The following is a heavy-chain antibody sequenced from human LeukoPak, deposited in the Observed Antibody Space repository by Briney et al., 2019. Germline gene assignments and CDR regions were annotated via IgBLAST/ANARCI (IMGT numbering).Heavy chain of an antibody. J-gene: IGHJ5*01. CDR1: GYTFTCFF. CDR2: INPNIGDA. V-gene: IGHV1-2*02. D-gene: IGHD2-21*02. CDR3: ARMDLDGGDSIGFDS. Sequence: ASVKVSCKASGYTFTCFFMHWVRQAPGQGLEWMGWINPNIGDAYYAQKFQGRVTMNRDRSINTAYMELSRLTSDDTAVYYCARMDLDGGDSIGFDSWGQGTLVTVSS.